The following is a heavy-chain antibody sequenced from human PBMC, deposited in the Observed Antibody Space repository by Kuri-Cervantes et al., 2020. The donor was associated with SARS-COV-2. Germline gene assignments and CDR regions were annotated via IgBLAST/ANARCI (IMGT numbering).Heavy chain of an antibody. J-gene: IGHJ3*02. Sequence: GESLKISCKGPGSSFTSYWIGWVRQMPGKGLEWMGIIYPGDSDTRYSPSFQGQVTISAEKTISTAYLQWSILKASDTAMYYCPRCGSVPAAFDDAFDIWGQGTMVTVSS. CDR1: GSSFTSYW. V-gene: IGHV5-51*01. CDR3: PRCGSVPAAFDDAFDI. D-gene: IGHD2-2*01. CDR2: IYPGDSDT.